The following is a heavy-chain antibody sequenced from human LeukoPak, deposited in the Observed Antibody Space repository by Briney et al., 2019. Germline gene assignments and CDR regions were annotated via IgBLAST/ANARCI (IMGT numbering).Heavy chain of an antibody. CDR2: ISWNSGSI. J-gene: IGHJ4*02. CDR3: AKGPIAVAGYFDY. D-gene: IGHD6-19*01. CDR1: GFTFDDYA. V-gene: IGHV3-9*01. Sequence: PGRSLRLSCAASGFTFDDYAMHWVRQAPAKGLEWVSGISWNSGSIGYADSVKGRFTISRDNAKNSLYLQMNSLRAEDTALYYCAKGPIAVAGYFDYWGQGTLVTVSS.